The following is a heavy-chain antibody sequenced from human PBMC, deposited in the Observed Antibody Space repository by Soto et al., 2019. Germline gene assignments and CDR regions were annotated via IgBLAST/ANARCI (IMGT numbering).Heavy chain of an antibody. CDR2: IYYSGST. J-gene: IGHJ5*02. CDR3: ATTHKYYDFWSGYYRSNWFDP. CDR1: GGSVSSGSYY. Sequence: SETLSLSCTVSGGSVSSGSYYWSWVRQPPGKGLVWIGYIYYSGSTNYNPSLKSRVTISVDTSKNQFSLKLSSVTAADMAVYYCATTHKYYDFWSGYYRSNWFDPWGQGTLVTVSS. V-gene: IGHV4-61*01. D-gene: IGHD3-3*01.